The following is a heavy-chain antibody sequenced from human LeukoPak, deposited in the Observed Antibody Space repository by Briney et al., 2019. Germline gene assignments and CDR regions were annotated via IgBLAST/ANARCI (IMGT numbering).Heavy chain of an antibody. Sequence: GGSLRLSCAVSGFTFSSYAMNWVRQAPGKGPEWVAKISPDGGVSQYVDSVKGRFTISRDNSKNSLSLHMSSLRVEDTALYFCAKEEFWRFDFWGQGTLVTVS. V-gene: IGHV3-7*03. D-gene: IGHD1-1*01. CDR3: AKEEFWRFDF. CDR2: ISPDGGVS. J-gene: IGHJ4*02. CDR1: GFTFSSYA.